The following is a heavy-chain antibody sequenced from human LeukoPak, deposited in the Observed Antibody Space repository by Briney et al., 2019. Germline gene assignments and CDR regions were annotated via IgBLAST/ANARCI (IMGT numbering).Heavy chain of an antibody. J-gene: IGHJ4*02. CDR2: LPYDGSNK. V-gene: IGHV3-30*18. Sequence: GRSLRLSCAASRFTFSSYGMHWVRQAPGNGLEWVALLPYDGSNKYYTDSVKGRFTISRDNSKNTLYLQMDSLRAEDTAVYYCAKDRGYSYGYFDYWGQGTLVTVSS. CDR1: RFTFSSYG. D-gene: IGHD5-18*01. CDR3: AKDRGYSYGYFDY.